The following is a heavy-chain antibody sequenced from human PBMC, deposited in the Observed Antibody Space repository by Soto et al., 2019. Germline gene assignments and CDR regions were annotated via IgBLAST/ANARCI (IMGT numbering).Heavy chain of an antibody. CDR1: GFTFSSYA. V-gene: IGHV3-30-3*01. CDR2: ISYDGINK. Sequence: GGSLRLSCAASGFTFSSYAMHWVRQAPGKGLDWVAVISYDGINKYYGDSVKGRFTISRGNAKNSLYLEMNSLRAEDTAVYYCARESEDLTSLFDYRGQRSLVIV. CDR3: ARESEDLTSLFDY. J-gene: IGHJ4*02.